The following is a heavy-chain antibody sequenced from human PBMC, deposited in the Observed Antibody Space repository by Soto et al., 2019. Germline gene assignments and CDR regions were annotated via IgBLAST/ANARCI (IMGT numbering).Heavy chain of an antibody. J-gene: IGHJ4*02. Sequence: SETLSLTCTVSGGSISSYYWSWIRQPPGKGLEWIGYIYYSGSTNYNPSLKSRVTISVDTSKNQFSLKLSSVTAADTAVYYCARSEFTIFGVVAKFDYWGQGTLVTVSS. D-gene: IGHD3-3*01. CDR3: ARSEFTIFGVVAKFDY. CDR1: GGSISSYY. V-gene: IGHV4-59*01. CDR2: IYYSGST.